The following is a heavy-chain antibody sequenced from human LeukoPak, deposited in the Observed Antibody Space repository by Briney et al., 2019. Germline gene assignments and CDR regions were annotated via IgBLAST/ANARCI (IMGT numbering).Heavy chain of an antibody. V-gene: IGHV3-7*01. CDR2: IKQDESEK. CDR3: ARGNLFTGWYDLYYFDY. D-gene: IGHD6-19*01. Sequence: GGSLRLSCTASGFTFSSYWMSWVRQAPGKGLEWVTYIKQDESEKYYVDSVKGRFTISRDNAKNSLYLQMNSLRAEDTAVYHCARGNLFTGWYDLYYFDYWGQGTLVTVSS. J-gene: IGHJ4*02. CDR1: GFTFSSYW.